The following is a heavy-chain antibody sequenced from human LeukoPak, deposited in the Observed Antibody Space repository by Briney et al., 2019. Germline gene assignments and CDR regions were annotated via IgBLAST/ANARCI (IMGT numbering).Heavy chain of an antibody. D-gene: IGHD2-21*02. CDR1: GFTVSSNY. CDR2: IFSDGST. CDR3: ARVMTAITNWFDP. J-gene: IGHJ5*02. Sequence: GGSLRLSCAASGFTVSSNYVSWVRQAPGMGLDWVSVIFSDGSTYYADSVKGRFTISRDNSKNTLYLQMNNLRAEDTAVYYCARVMTAITNWFDPWGQGTLVTVSS. V-gene: IGHV3-66*01.